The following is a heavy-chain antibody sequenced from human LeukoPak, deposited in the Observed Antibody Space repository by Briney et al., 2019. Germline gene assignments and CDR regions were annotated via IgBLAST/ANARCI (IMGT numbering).Heavy chain of an antibody. CDR2: IYYSGST. Sequence: PSETLSLTCAVSGGSISSYYWSWIRQPPGKGLEWIGFIYYSGSTNYNPSLKSRVTISVDTSTNQFSLKLSSVTAADTAVYYCARCPRDYGDYPYDYWGQGTLVTVSS. CDR1: GGSISSYY. CDR3: ARCPRDYGDYPYDY. D-gene: IGHD4-17*01. J-gene: IGHJ4*02. V-gene: IGHV4-59*12.